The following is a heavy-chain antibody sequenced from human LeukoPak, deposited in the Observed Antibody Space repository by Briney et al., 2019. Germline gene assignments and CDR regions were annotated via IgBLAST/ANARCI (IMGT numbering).Heavy chain of an antibody. CDR2: MSSRSRYI. CDR3: ARDLYGGTGRDY. D-gene: IGHD4-23*01. Sequence: GGSLRLSCGASGFTLHSYSMNWVRQAPAKGLEGVSSMSSRSRYIFYADSVKGRFTISRHNANNSVYLQMNSLRGEDPAVYYCARDLYGGTGRDYWGQGTLVTVYS. V-gene: IGHV3-21*01. J-gene: IGHJ4*02. CDR1: GFTLHSYS.